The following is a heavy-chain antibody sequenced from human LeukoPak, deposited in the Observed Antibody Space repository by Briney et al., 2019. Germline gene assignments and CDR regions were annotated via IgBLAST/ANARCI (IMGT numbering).Heavy chain of an antibody. CDR3: ARGVYGSGSYFN. D-gene: IGHD3-10*01. J-gene: IGHJ4*02. V-gene: IGHV4-39*07. Sequence: SETLSLTCTASGGSISSSSYYWGWIRQPPGKGLEWIGSIYYSGSTYYNPSLKSRVTISVDTSKNQFSLKLSSVTAADTAVYYCARGVYGSGSYFNWGQGTLVTVSS. CDR1: GGSISSSSYY. CDR2: IYYSGST.